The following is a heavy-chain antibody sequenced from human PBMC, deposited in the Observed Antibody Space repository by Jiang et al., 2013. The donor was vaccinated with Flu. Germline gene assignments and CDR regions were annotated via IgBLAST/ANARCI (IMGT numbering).Heavy chain of an antibody. J-gene: IGHJ3*02. V-gene: IGHV1-69*01. Sequence: SPVKVSCKASGDTFTTYGISWVRQAPGQGLEWMGGIIPMFDMADYAQKFQGRVTISADESTSTAYMEFKSLRFDDTAVYYCARTTGYHDRSGPLYAFDIWGQGTRVTVSS. CDR1: GDTFTTYG. CDR2: IIPMFDMA. CDR3: ARTTGYHDRSGPLYAFDI. D-gene: IGHD3-22*01.